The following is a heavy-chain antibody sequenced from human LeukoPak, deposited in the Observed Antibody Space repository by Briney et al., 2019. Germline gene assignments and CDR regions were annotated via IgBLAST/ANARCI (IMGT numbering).Heavy chain of an antibody. V-gene: IGHV1-18*01. CDR2: ISAHNGNT. CDR1: GYTFTSYG. Sequence: GASVKVSCKASGYTFTSYGISWVRQAPGQGLEWMGWISAHNGNTNYAQKLQGRVTMTTDTSTTTAYMELRSLRSDDTAVYYCARDLTHRYNYDSRGYYILFDHWGQGTLVTVSS. J-gene: IGHJ4*02. D-gene: IGHD3-22*01. CDR3: ARDLTHRYNYDSRGYYILFDH.